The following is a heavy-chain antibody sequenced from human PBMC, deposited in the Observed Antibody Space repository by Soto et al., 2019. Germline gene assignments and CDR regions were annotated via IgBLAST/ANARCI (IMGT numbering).Heavy chain of an antibody. CDR2: ISSSGSTI. CDR1: GFTFSDYY. Sequence: QVQLVESGGGLVKPGGSLRLSCAASGFTFSDYYMSWIRQAPGKGLEWVSYISSSGSTIYYADSVKGGFTISRDNAKNSLYLQMNSLRAEDTAVYYCARAGYCSSTSCRYYYYYYMDVWGKGTTVTVSS. CDR3: ARAGYCSSTSCRYYYYYYMDV. V-gene: IGHV3-11*01. J-gene: IGHJ6*03. D-gene: IGHD2-2*01.